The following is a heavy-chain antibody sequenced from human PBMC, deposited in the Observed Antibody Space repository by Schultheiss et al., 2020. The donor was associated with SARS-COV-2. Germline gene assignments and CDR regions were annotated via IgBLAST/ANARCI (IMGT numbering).Heavy chain of an antibody. CDR1: GFTFSGSA. V-gene: IGHV3-73*01. CDR2: IRNKANSYTT. CDR3: TAPSIVVVPAAGYYYYGMDV. Sequence: GGSLRLSCAASGFTFSGSAMHWVRQASGKGLEWVGRIRNKANSYTTEYAASVKGRFIISRDDSQNSLYLQMNSLKTEDTAVYYCTAPSIVVVPAAGYYYYGMDVWGQGTTVTVSS. J-gene: IGHJ6*02. D-gene: IGHD2-2*01.